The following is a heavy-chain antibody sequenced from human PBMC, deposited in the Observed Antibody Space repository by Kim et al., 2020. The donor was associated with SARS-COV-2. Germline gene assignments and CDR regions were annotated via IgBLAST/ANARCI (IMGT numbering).Heavy chain of an antibody. CDR2: ISSSSSYT. CDR3: AAVMVRGVTSPYYYYYGMDV. Sequence: GGSLRLSCAASGFTFSDYYMSWIRQAPGKGLEWVSYISSSSSYTNYADSVKGRFTISRDNAKNSLYLQMNSLRAEDTAVYYCAAVMVRGVTSPYYYYYGMDVWGQGTTGTVSS. J-gene: IGHJ6*02. D-gene: IGHD3-10*01. CDR1: GFTFSDYY. V-gene: IGHV3-11*03.